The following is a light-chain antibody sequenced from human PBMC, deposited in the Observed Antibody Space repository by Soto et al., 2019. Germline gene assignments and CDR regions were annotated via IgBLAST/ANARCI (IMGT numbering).Light chain of an antibody. CDR3: QQYNSYSR. J-gene: IGKJ2*01. CDR1: QSISSW. CDR2: KAS. Sequence: DLQMTQSPSTLSASVGDRVTITCRASQSISSWLAWYQQKPGKAPKLLIYKASSLESGVPSRFSGSGSRTEFTLTISSLQPDDFATYYCQQYNSYSRFGQGTKLEIK. V-gene: IGKV1-5*03.